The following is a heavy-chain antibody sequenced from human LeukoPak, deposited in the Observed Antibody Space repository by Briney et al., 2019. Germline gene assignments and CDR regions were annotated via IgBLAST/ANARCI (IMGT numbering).Heavy chain of an antibody. J-gene: IGHJ4*02. CDR1: GFTFSSHW. V-gene: IGHV3-48*04. CDR2: ISSSGSTI. CDR3: ARGLYCSGGSCYAGMDY. Sequence: HPGGSLRLSCAASGFTFSSHWMSWVRQAPGKGLEWVSYISSSGSTIYYADSVKGRFTISRDNAKNSLYLQMNSLRAEDTAVYYCARGLYCSGGSCYAGMDYWGQGTLVTVSS. D-gene: IGHD2-15*01.